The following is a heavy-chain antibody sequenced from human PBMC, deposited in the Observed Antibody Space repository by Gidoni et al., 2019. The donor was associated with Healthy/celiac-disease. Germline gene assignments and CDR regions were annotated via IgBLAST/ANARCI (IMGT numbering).Heavy chain of an antibody. Sequence: EVQLLESGGGLVQPGGSRRLSCAACGFTFSSYAMSWVRQAPGKGLEWVSAISGSGGSTYYADSVKGRFTISRDNSKNTLYLQMNSLRAEDTAVYYCAKLSCTAMVLFDYWGQGTLVTVSS. J-gene: IGHJ4*02. CDR2: ISGSGGST. CDR3: AKLSCTAMVLFDY. D-gene: IGHD5-18*01. CDR1: GFTFSSYA. V-gene: IGHV3-23*01.